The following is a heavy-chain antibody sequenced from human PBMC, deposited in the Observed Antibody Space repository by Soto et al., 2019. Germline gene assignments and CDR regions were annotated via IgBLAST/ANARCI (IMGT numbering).Heavy chain of an antibody. Sequence: ASVMVSCEASGYTFTSNGISWVRQAPGQGLEWMGWISAYNGNTNYAQKLQGRVTMTTDTSTSTAYMELRSLRSDDTAVYYCARDRWVNIGQNWFYPWGQGTLITV. CDR1: GYTFTSNG. CDR3: ARDRWVNIGQNWFYP. D-gene: IGHD3-3*01. V-gene: IGHV1-18*01. CDR2: ISAYNGNT. J-gene: IGHJ5*02.